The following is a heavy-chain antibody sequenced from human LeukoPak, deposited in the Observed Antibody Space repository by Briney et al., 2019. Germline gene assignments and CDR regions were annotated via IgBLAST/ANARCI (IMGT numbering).Heavy chain of an antibody. CDR3: ARQQYYYDNSGSWFYYYGMDV. CDR2: IYYSGST. D-gene: IGHD3-22*01. V-gene: IGHV4-59*08. J-gene: IGHJ6*02. CDR1: GGSISGYF. Sequence: SETLSLTCTVSGGSISGYFWSWIRQPPGKGLEWIGYIYYSGSTNYNPSLKSRVTISVDTSKNQFSLKLSSVTAADTALYYCARQQYYYDNSGSWFYYYGMDVWGPGTTVTVSS.